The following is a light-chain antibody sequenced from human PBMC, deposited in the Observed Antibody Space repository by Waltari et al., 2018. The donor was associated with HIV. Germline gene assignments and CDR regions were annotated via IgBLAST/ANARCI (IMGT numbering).Light chain of an antibody. V-gene: IGKV1-39*01. J-gene: IGKJ3*01. CDR2: AAS. CDR3: QQTFNIPLI. Sequence: DIQMTQSPSSLSASVGDKVTITCRASQSIGVYLNWYRQKQGKAPELLIYAASNLQSGLPPRFSGSGSGTEFTLTISSLQPEDFATYYCQQTFNIPLIFGPGTKVDI. CDR1: QSIGVY.